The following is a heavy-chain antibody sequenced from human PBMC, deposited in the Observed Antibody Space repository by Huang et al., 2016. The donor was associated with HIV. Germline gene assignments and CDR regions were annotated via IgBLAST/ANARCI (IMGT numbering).Heavy chain of an antibody. CDR2: SSYDGTKT. J-gene: IGHJ6*02. D-gene: IGHD1-26*01. Sequence: QVQLVESGGGVVQPGGSLRLSCAASGFTFRHHGRHWVRQDAGKGWSWVEHSSYDGTKTYYGDSVKGRFTISRDDAKDTLYLQMHSLRPEDTAVYYCAQDLRATASYYYYGMDVWGQGTTVIVSS. V-gene: IGHV3-30*18. CDR3: AQDLRATASYYYYGMDV. CDR1: GFTFRHHG.